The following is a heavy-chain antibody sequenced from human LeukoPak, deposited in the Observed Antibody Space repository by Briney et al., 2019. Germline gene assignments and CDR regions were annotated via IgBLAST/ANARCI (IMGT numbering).Heavy chain of an antibody. V-gene: IGHV3-21*01. J-gene: IGHJ1*01. Sequence: GVSLRLSCAASGFTFSSYSMNWVRQSPGKGLEWVSSIGSSGNYIYYADSVKGRFTISRDNAKNSLYLQMNSLRAEDTAVYYCALQEMATRYFQHWGQGTLVTVSS. CDR3: ALQEMATRYFQH. D-gene: IGHD5-24*01. CDR1: GFTFSSYS. CDR2: IGSSGNYI.